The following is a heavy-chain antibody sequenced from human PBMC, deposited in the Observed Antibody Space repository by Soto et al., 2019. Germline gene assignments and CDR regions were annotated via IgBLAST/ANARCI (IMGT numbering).Heavy chain of an antibody. J-gene: IGHJ4*02. CDR2: VNPSGGST. Sequence: GASVKVSCKASGYTFTNNYIHWVRQAPGQGLEWMGTVNPSGGSTIYAQKFQGRVTMTEDTSTDTAYMELSSLRSEDTAVYYCATDRRELRFDYWGQGTLVTVSS. CDR3: ATDRRELRFDY. V-gene: IGHV1-46*01. CDR1: GYTFTNNY. D-gene: IGHD1-26*01.